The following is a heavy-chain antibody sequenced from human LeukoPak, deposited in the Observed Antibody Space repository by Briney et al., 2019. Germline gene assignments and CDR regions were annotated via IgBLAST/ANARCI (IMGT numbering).Heavy chain of an antibody. CDR1: GGSISSYY. CDR3: ARHPHDYGDYSWIGYFDY. Sequence: SETLSLTCTVSGGSISSYYWSWIRQPAGKGLEWIGRIYTSGSTNYNPSRKSRVTMSVDTSKNQFSLKLSSVTAADTAVYYCARHPHDYGDYSWIGYFDYWGQGTLVTVSS. V-gene: IGHV4-4*07. CDR2: IYTSGST. D-gene: IGHD4-17*01. J-gene: IGHJ4*02.